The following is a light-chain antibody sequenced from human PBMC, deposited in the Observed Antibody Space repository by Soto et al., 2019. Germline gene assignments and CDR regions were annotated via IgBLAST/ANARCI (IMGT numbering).Light chain of an antibody. J-gene: IGKJ4*01. CDR2: DAS. Sequence: EIVLTQSPATLSLSPGERATLSCRASQSVSSYLAWYQQKPGQAPRLLIYDASNRATGIPARFSGSGSRTDFTLTISSLEPEDFAVYYCQQRSNWLFGGGTKV. V-gene: IGKV3-11*01. CDR3: QQRSNWL. CDR1: QSVSSY.